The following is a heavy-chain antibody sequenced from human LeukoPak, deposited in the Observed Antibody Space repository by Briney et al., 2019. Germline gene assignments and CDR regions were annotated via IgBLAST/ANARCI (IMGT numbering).Heavy chain of an antibody. Sequence: GGSLRLSCTASGFIFNNYAMSWVRQAPGQGLEWVSTISQGGETPYYADSVEGRFTVSRDNSKNTLYLQIDSLSAEDTAVYYCARLVIPSHSRWFDPWGQGTLVTVSS. D-gene: IGHD2-21*01. J-gene: IGHJ5*02. CDR2: ISQGGETP. CDR1: GFIFNNYA. CDR3: ARLVIPSHSRWFDP. V-gene: IGHV3-23*01.